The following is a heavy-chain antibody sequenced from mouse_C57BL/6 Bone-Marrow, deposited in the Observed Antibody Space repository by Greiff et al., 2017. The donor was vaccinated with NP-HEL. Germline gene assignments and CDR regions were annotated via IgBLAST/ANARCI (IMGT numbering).Heavy chain of an antibody. J-gene: IGHJ1*03. CDR2: ISSGGDYI. D-gene: IGHD4-1*01. CDR3: TREGANWDLYWYFDV. V-gene: IGHV5-9-1*02. Sequence: EVKLVESGEGLVKPGGSLKLSCAASGFTFSSYAMSWVRQTPEKRLEWVAYISSGGDYIYYADTVKGRFTISRDNARNTLYLQMSSLKSEDTAMYYCTREGANWDLYWYFDVWGTGTTVTVSS. CDR1: GFTFSSYA.